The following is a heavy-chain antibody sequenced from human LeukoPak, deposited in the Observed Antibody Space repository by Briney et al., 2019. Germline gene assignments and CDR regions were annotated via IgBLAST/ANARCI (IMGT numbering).Heavy chain of an antibody. CDR2: IYYSGST. J-gene: IGHJ4*02. Sequence: SETLSPTCTVSGGSISSYYWSWIRQPPGKGLEWIGYIYYSGSTNYNPSLKSRVTISVDTSKNQFSLKLSSVTAADTAVYYCAREMATSVYFDYWGQGTLVTVSS. V-gene: IGHV4-59*01. D-gene: IGHD5-24*01. CDR1: GGSISSYY. CDR3: AREMATSVYFDY.